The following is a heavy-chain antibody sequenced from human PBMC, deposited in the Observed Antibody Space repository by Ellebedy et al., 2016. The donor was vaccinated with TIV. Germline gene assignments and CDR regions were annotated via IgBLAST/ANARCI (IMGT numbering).Heavy chain of an antibody. CDR3: ARDLRGTLKGGY. V-gene: IGHV1-18*04. Sequence: AASVKVSCKASGYRFSVFGFSWVRQAPGQGLEWMGWISVYNGNTRYSQKFQGRVNMTTDTSTTTVSMELRSLRSDDTAVYYCARDLRGTLKGGYWGQGTLVTVSS. J-gene: IGHJ4*02. D-gene: IGHD2-8*01. CDR2: ISVYNGNT. CDR1: GYRFSVFG.